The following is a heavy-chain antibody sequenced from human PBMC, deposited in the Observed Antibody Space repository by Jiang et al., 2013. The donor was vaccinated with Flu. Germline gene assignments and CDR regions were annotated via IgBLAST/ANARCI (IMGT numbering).Heavy chain of an antibody. CDR3: ARQGRDSSGYYYVARNWYFDL. J-gene: IGHJ2*01. D-gene: IGHD3-22*01. Sequence: LLKPSETLSLTCAVYGGSFSSYYWSWIRQPPGKGLEWIGYIYYSGSTNYNPSLKSRVTISVDTSKNQFSLKLSSVTAADTAVYYCARQGRDSSGYYYVARNWYFDLWGRGTLVTVSS. CDR2: IYYSGST. CDR1: GGSFSSYY. V-gene: IGHV4-59*08.